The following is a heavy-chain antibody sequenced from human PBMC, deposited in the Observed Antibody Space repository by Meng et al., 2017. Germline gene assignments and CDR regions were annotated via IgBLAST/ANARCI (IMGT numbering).Heavy chain of an antibody. J-gene: IGHJ4*02. CDR3: AEGYSYGPFDY. D-gene: IGHD5-18*01. Sequence: AVYGGSFSGYYWSWFRQLPGKGLEWFGEINHSVSTNYNPSLKSRVTISVETSKNQFSLKLSSVTAADTAVYYCAEGYSYGPFDYWGQGTLVTVSS. V-gene: IGHV4-34*01. CDR2: INHSVST. CDR1: GGSFSGYY.